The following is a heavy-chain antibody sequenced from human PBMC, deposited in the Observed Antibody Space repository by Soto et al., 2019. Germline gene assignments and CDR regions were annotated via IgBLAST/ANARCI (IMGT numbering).Heavy chain of an antibody. J-gene: IGHJ6*02. V-gene: IGHV1-18*01. D-gene: IGHD6-13*01. CDR2: ISAYNGNT. Sequence: QVQLVQSGAEVKKPGASVKVSCKASGYTFTSYGISWVRQAPGQGLEWMGWISAYNGNTNYAQKLQGRVTLTTDTSTSTAYMELRSLRSDDTAVYYCARGKYSSSWSLYYYYGMDVWGQGTTVTVSS. CDR1: GYTFTSYG. CDR3: ARGKYSSSWSLYYYYGMDV.